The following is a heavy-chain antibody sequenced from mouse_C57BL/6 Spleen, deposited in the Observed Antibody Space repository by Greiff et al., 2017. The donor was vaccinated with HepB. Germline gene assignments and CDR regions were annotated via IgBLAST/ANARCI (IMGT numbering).Heavy chain of an antibody. D-gene: IGHD2-4*01. CDR1: GFTFSSYA. Sequence: EVKLVESGGGLAKPGGSLKLSCAASGFTFSSYAMSWVRQTPEKRLEWVATISDGGSYTYYPDNVKGRFTISRDNAKNNLYLQMSHLKSEDTAMYYCARDDYGRNYFDYWGQGTTLTVSS. CDR3: ARDDYGRNYFDY. V-gene: IGHV5-4*01. J-gene: IGHJ2*01. CDR2: ISDGGSYT.